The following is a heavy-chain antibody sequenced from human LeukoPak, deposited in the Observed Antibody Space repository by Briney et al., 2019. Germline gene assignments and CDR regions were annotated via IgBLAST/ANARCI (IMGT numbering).Heavy chain of an antibody. CDR2: IKNDGAVK. Sequence: GGSLRLSCAASGFTFSYHWMTWVRQAPGQGLEWVANIKNDGAVKNYVASVKGRFTLSRDNAKNSLYLQMNRLRAEDTAVYYCAKDSYSKGDFWGQGVLVTVSS. D-gene: IGHD6-13*01. CDR3: AKDSYSKGDF. CDR1: GFTFSYHW. J-gene: IGHJ4*02. V-gene: IGHV3-7*01.